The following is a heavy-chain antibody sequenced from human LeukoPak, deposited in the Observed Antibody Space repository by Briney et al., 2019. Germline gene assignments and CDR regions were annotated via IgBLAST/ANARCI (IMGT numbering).Heavy chain of an antibody. CDR1: GFTFSSYW. CDR3: ARENNMRYYDSSGYSSDY. D-gene: IGHD3-22*01. Sequence: GGSLRLSCAASGFTFSSYWMSWVRQAPGQGLEWVSSISSSTTYIYYADSVNGRFTISRDNAKNLLYLQMNSLRAEDTAIYYCARENNMRYYDSSGYSSDYWGQGTLVTVSS. J-gene: IGHJ4*02. V-gene: IGHV3-21*01. CDR2: ISSSTTYI.